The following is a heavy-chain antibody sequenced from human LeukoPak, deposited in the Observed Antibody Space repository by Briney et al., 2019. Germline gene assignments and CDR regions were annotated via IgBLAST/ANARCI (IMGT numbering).Heavy chain of an antibody. V-gene: IGHV1-69*13. CDR1: GGTFSSYA. Sequence: GASVKVSCKASGGTFSSYAISWVRHAPVQGLEWMGGIIPIFGTANYAQKFQGRVTITADESTSTAYMELSSLRSEDTAVYYCAANFLYSSSSGQNYYGMDVWGQGTTVTVSS. CDR2: IIPIFGTA. D-gene: IGHD6-6*01. CDR3: AANFLYSSSSGQNYYGMDV. J-gene: IGHJ6*02.